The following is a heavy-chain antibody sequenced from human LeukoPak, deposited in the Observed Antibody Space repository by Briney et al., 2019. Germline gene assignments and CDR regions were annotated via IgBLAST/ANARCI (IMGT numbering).Heavy chain of an antibody. CDR2: ISYDGSNK. V-gene: IGHV3-30*18. J-gene: IGHJ6*02. Sequence: GGSLRLSCAASGFTFSSYAMSWVRQAPGKGLEWVAVISYDGSNKYYADSVKGRFTISRDNSKNTLYLQMNSLRAEDTAVYYCAKGRYYYYYGMDVWGQGTTVTVSS. CDR3: AKGRYYYYYGMDV. CDR1: GFTFSSYA.